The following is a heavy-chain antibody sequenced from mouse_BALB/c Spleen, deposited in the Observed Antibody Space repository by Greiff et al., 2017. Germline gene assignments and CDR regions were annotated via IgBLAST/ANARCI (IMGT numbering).Heavy chain of an antibody. CDR2: IDPANGNT. CDR1: GFNIKDTY. J-gene: IGHJ4*01. CDR3: ARNYGRSYGAMDY. Sequence: EVQLQQSGAELVKPGASVKLSCTASGFNIKDTYMHWVKQRPEQGLEWIGRIDPANGNTKYDPKFQGKATITADTSSNTAYLQLSSRTSEDTAVYYCARNYGRSYGAMDYWGQGTSVTVSS. V-gene: IGHV14-3*02. D-gene: IGHD1-1*01.